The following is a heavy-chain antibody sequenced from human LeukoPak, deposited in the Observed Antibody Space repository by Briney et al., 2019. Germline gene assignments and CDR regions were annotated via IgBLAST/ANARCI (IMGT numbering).Heavy chain of an antibody. CDR3: AKEGRAAAGTGDYLDY. CDR2: ISGSGDTT. Sequence: QAGGSLRLSCAASGFTFSSYAMSWVRQAPGKGLEGVSGISGSGDTTKYADSVKGRFTISRDNSKNTLYLQMNSLRADDTAVYYCAKEGRAAAGTGDYLDYWGQGTLVTVSS. CDR1: GFTFSSYA. D-gene: IGHD6-13*01. J-gene: IGHJ4*02. V-gene: IGHV3-23*01.